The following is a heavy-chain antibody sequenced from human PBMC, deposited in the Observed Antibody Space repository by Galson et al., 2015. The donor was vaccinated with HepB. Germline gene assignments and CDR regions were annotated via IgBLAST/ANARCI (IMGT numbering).Heavy chain of an antibody. V-gene: IGHV3-74*01. D-gene: IGHD4-17*01. J-gene: IGHJ3*02. Sequence: SLRLSCAASGFTFSSYWMHWVRQAPGKGLVWVSRINSDGSSTSYADSVKGRFTISRDNAKNTLYLQMNSLRAEDTAVYYCARGKTVTNEAFDIWGQGTMVTVSS. CDR3: ARGKTVTNEAFDI. CDR1: GFTFSSYW. CDR2: INSDGSST.